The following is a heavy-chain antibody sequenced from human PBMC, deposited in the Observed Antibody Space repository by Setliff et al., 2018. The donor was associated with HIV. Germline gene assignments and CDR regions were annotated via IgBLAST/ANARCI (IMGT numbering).Heavy chain of an antibody. V-gene: IGHV4-4*07. Sequence: PSETLPLTCTVSGGSFSSYHWSWIRHRAGKGLEWIGHIYASGSTKYNPSLESRVTMSVDTSRTQFSLKLRSVTAADTAVYYCARVGASGVPSTMDYHYHMDVWGKGTTVTVSS. CDR3: ARVGASGVPSTMDYHYHMDV. CDR2: IYASGST. D-gene: IGHD3-10*01. CDR1: GGSFSSYH. J-gene: IGHJ6*03.